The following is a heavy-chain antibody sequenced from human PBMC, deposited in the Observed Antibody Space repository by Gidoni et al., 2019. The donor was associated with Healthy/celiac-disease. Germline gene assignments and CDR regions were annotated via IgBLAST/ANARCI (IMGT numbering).Heavy chain of an antibody. V-gene: IGHV3-49*04. Sequence: EVQLVESGGGLVQPGRSLRLSCTASGFTFGDYAMSWVRQAPWKGLEWVGFIRSKAYGGTTEYAASVKGRFTISRDDSKSIPYLQMNSLKAEDTAVYYCTRVIVVVITPWFDPWGHGTLVTVSS. D-gene: IGHD3-22*01. CDR1: GFTFGDYA. CDR3: TRVIVVVITPWFDP. J-gene: IGHJ5*02. CDR2: IRSKAYGGTT.